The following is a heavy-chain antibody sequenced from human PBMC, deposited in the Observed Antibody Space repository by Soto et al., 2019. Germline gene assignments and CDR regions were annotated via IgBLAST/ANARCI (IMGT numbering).Heavy chain of an antibody. V-gene: IGHV4-59*01. CDR2: IYYSGST. CDR1: GGSISSYY. CDR3: ARRYGASFDY. J-gene: IGHJ4*02. Sequence: SETLSLTCTASGGSISSYYWSWIRQPPGKGLEWIGYIYYSGSTNYNPSLKSRVTISVDTSKNQFSLKLSSVTAADTAVYYCARRYGASFDYWGQGTLVTVSS. D-gene: IGHD4-17*01.